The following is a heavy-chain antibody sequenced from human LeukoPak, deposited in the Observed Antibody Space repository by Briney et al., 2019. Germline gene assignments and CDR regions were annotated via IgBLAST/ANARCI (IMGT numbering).Heavy chain of an antibody. Sequence: SETLSLTCAVYGGSFSGYYWSWIRQPPGKGLEWIGEINHSGSTNYNPSLRSRVTISVDTSKNQFSLKLSSVTAADTAVYYCARHRTTVTGRGRGYNWFDPWGQGTLVTVSS. J-gene: IGHJ5*02. CDR3: ARHRTTVTGRGRGYNWFDP. CDR2: INHSGST. V-gene: IGHV4-34*01. CDR1: GGSFSGYY. D-gene: IGHD4-17*01.